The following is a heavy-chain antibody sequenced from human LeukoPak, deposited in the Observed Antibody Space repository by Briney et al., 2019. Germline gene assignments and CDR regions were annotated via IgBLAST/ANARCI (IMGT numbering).Heavy chain of an antibody. J-gene: IGHJ5*02. Sequence: ASVKVSCKASGYTFTSYAMHWVRQAPGQRLEWMGWINAGNGNTKYSQKFQGRVTITRDTSASTAYMELSSLRSEDTAVYYCARANLFSQPGRFNWFDPWGQGTLVTVSS. V-gene: IGHV1-3*01. CDR3: ARANLFSQPGRFNWFDP. D-gene: IGHD3-10*01. CDR1: GYTFTSYA. CDR2: INAGNGNT.